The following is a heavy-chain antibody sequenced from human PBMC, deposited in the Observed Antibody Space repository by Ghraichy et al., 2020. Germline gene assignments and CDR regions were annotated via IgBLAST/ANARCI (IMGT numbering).Heavy chain of an antibody. J-gene: IGHJ4*02. CDR1: GFTFSTYG. D-gene: IGHD3-22*01. Sequence: GESLNISCAASGFTFSTYGMHWVRQAPGKGLEWVALISYDGSNKYYADSVKGRFTISRDNSKNTLYLQMNSLRAEDTAVYFCAKEGSDSSGYPIDYWGQGTLVTVSS. CDR3: AKEGSDSSGYPIDY. V-gene: IGHV3-30*18. CDR2: ISYDGSNK.